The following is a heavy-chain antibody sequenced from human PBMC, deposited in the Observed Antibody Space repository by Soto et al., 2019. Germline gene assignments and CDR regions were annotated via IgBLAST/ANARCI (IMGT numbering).Heavy chain of an antibody. Sequence: EVQLVESGGGLVKPGGSLRLSCAASGFTFSNAWMSWVRQAPGKGLEWVGRIKSKTDGGTTDYAAPVKGRFTISRDDSKNTLYLQMNSLKTEDTAVYYCTTVGKSYYDFWSGYYKGSSIKWADYWGQGTLVTVSS. D-gene: IGHD3-3*01. J-gene: IGHJ4*02. CDR3: TTVGKSYYDFWSGYYKGSSIKWADY. CDR1: GFTFSNAW. CDR2: IKSKTDGGTT. V-gene: IGHV3-15*01.